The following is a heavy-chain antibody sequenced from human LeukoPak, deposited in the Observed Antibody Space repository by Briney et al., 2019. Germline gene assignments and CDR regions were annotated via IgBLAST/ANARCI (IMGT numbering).Heavy chain of an antibody. J-gene: IGHJ4*02. CDR1: RFTFSDTW. D-gene: IGHD1-1*01. CDR2: IKSKTDGGTT. CDR3: STNFMENFDF. Sequence: GGSLRLSCEASRFTFSDTWLSWVRQAPGKGLEWVGRIKSKTDGGTTHYVAPVKGRYSISRDDSKNTLYLQMNSLKTEDRAVYYCSTNFMENFDFWGQGTLVTASS. V-gene: IGHV3-15*01.